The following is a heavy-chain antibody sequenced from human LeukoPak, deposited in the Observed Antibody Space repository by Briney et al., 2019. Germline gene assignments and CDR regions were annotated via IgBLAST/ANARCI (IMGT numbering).Heavy chain of an antibody. Sequence: GASLRLSCAASGFTFSNYAMSWVRQAPGKGLEWVSAVSGRDTSTYYTDSVKGRFTISRDNSKNTLYLQMNSLSAEDTAIYYCANWGDYDVLTGYYDSDYWGQGTLVTVSS. J-gene: IGHJ4*02. CDR1: GFTFSNYA. D-gene: IGHD3-9*01. CDR2: VSGRDTST. CDR3: ANWGDYDVLTGYYDSDY. V-gene: IGHV3-23*01.